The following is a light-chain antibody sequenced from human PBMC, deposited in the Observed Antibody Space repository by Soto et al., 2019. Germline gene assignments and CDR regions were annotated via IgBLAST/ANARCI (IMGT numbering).Light chain of an antibody. Sequence: EIVMTQSPATLSVSPGERATLSCRASQSVNGGHLAWFQQKPGQAPRLLIYGASTRATGIPARFSGSGSGTEFTLTISSLQSEDFAVYYCQQYNNWPPITFGQGTRLEIK. CDR1: QSVNGGH. CDR2: GAS. J-gene: IGKJ5*01. CDR3: QQYNNWPPIT. V-gene: IGKV3-15*01.